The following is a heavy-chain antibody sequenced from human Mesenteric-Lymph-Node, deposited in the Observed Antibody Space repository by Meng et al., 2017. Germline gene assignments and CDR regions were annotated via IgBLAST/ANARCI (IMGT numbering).Heavy chain of an antibody. J-gene: IGHJ4*02. V-gene: IGHV3-23*01. CDR2: ISGSGGST. CDR1: GFTFSSYA. D-gene: IGHD2-8*02. Sequence: GESLKISCAASGFTFSSYATSWVRQAPGKGLEWVSAISGSGGSTSYAQKFQGRVTMTRDTSTSTVYMELSSLRSEDTAVYYCARPGLLVPWGYFDYWGQGTLVTVSS. CDR3: ARPGLLVPWGYFDY.